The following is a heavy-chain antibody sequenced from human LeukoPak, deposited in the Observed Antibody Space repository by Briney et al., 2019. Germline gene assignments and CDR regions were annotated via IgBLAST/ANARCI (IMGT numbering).Heavy chain of an antibody. Sequence: SETLSLTCTVSGGSISSGGYYWSWIRQPPGKGLEWIGYIYHSGSTYYNPSLKSRVTISVDRSKNQFSLKLSSVTAADTAVYYCAREVSGPNYFDYWGQGTLVTVSS. J-gene: IGHJ4*02. CDR1: GGSISSGGYY. CDR2: IYHSGST. CDR3: AREVSGPNYFDY. D-gene: IGHD2/OR15-2a*01. V-gene: IGHV4-30-2*01.